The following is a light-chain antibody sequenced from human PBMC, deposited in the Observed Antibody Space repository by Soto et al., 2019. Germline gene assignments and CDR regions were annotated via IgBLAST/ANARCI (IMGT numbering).Light chain of an antibody. CDR2: DVT. Sequence: QSALTQPASVSGSPGQSITISCTGTSSDVGAYNYVSWYQQHPGKAPQLIIYDVTNRPSGVSNRFSGSKSGNTASLTISGLQAEDESDYYCSSYTSSRTLVFRGGAQLTV. CDR1: SSDVGAYNY. CDR3: SSYTSSRTLV. V-gene: IGLV2-14*03. J-gene: IGLJ3*02.